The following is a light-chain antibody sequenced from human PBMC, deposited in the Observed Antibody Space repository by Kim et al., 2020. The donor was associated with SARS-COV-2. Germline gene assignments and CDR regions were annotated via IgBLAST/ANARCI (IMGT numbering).Light chain of an antibody. CDR2: STN. Sequence: QSVLTQPPSASGAPGQRVTVSCSGSNSNLGRNTVNWYQHLPGTAPNLLLYSTNERHSGVPGRFSGSKSGTSASLAINGLQAEDEGDYYCAGWDDSLNAYHFGTGTKVNVL. CDR3: AGWDDSLNAYH. CDR1: NSNLGRNT. V-gene: IGLV1-44*01. J-gene: IGLJ1*01.